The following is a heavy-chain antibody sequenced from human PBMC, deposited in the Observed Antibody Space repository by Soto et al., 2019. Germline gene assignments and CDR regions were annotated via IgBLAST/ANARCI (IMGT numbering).Heavy chain of an antibody. Sequence: QVQLVQSGAEVKKPGASVKVSCKASGYTFTSYGISWVRQAPEQGLEWMGWISDYNGNTNYAQKLQGRVTMTTDTATRTAYMELRSMTSAATAVYYCAREYGSGSRFDYWGQGTLVTVSS. CDR2: ISDYNGNT. V-gene: IGHV1-18*01. J-gene: IGHJ4*02. D-gene: IGHD3-10*01. CDR3: AREYGSGSRFDY. CDR1: GYTFTSYG.